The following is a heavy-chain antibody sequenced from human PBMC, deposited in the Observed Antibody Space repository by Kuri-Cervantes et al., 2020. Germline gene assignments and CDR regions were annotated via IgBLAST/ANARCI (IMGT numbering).Heavy chain of an antibody. CDR2: INHSGST. D-gene: IGHD6-13*01. CDR3: ARHLAAAGDY. V-gene: IGHV4-34*01. CDR1: GGSFSGYY. J-gene: IGHJ4*02. Sequence: SETLSLTCAVYGGSFSGYYWSWVRQPPGKGLEWIGEINHSGSTNYNPSLKSRVTISVDTSKNQFSLKLSSVTAADTAVYYCARHLAAAGDYWGQGTLVTVSS.